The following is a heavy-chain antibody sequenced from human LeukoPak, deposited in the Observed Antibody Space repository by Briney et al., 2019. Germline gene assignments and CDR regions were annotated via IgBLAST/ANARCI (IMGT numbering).Heavy chain of an antibody. CDR1: GFTFSSYG. Sequence: GALRLSCAASGFTFSSYGMHWVRQAPGKGLEWVAVISYDGSNKYYADSVKGRFTISRDNSKNTLYLQMNSLRAEDTAVYYCAKVSVGATGDAFDIWGQGTMVTVSS. CDR2: ISYDGSNK. CDR3: AKVSVGATGDAFDI. D-gene: IGHD1-26*01. J-gene: IGHJ3*02. V-gene: IGHV3-30*18.